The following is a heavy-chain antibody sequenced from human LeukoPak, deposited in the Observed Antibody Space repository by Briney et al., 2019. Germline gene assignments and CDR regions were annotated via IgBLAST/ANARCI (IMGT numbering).Heavy chain of an antibody. CDR2: IRYDGSNK. Sequence: GGSLRLSCAASGFTFSSYGMHWVRQAPGKGLEWVAFIRYDGSNKYYADSVKGRFTISRDNSKNTLYLQMNSLRAEDTAVYYCAKVRWIQLASAGWADYWGQGTLVTVSS. CDR3: AKVRWIQLASAGWADY. D-gene: IGHD5-18*01. V-gene: IGHV3-30*02. J-gene: IGHJ4*02. CDR1: GFTFSSYG.